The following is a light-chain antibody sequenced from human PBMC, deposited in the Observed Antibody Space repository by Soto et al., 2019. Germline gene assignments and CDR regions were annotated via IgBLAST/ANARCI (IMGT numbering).Light chain of an antibody. CDR2: GAS. Sequence: EIVLTQSPGTLSLSPGEGATLSCRASQSVSSSYLAWYQQKPGQAPRLLIYGASSRATGISDRFSGSGSGTDFTLTISRLEPEDFAVYYCQQSGSSPGTFGQGTKVEIK. J-gene: IGKJ1*01. V-gene: IGKV3-20*01. CDR3: QQSGSSPGT. CDR1: QSVSSSY.